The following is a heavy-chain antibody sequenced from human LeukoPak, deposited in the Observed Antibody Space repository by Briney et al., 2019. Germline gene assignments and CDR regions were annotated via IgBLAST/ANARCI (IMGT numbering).Heavy chain of an antibody. CDR2: ISSSGNYI. J-gene: IGHJ4*02. D-gene: IGHD3-16*01. V-gene: IGHV3-21*01. CDR1: GLTFSSYR. Sequence: KPGGSLRLSCAASGLTFSSYRMNWVRQAPGKGLEWVSSISSSGNYIYYADSVKGRFTISRDNAKNSLYLQMNSLRAEDTAVYYCARSGGGMDDYWGQGTPGHRLL. CDR3: ARSGGGMDDY.